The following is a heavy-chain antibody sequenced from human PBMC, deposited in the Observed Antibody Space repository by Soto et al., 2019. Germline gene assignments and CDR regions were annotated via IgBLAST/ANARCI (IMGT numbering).Heavy chain of an antibody. V-gene: IGHV3-66*01. CDR2: IYNDCT. CDR1: GFTVTDIY. J-gene: IGHJ3*02. CDR3: AREPRKCRGGSCSIMGDAFDI. Sequence: EVQLVESGGGLVQPGGSLRLSCVASGFTVTDIYINWVRQAPGKGLEWVSVIYNDCTDYADFVKGRFSVSTDSSKNALDLQMDNLKAEDTALYYCAREPRKCRGGSCSIMGDAFDIWGQGAMVTVSS. D-gene: IGHD2-15*01.